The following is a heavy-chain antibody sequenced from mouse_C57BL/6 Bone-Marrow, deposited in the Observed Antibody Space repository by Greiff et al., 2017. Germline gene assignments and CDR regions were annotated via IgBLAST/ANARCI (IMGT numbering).Heavy chain of an antibody. CDR2: IDPSDSYT. Sequence: QVQLQQPGAELVMPGASVKLSCKASGYTFTSYWMHWVKQRPGQGLEWIGEIDPSDSYTNYNQKFKGKSTLSVDKSSRTAYMQLSSLTSEDSAVYYCARDTTVVAPAWLAYWGQGTLVTVSA. D-gene: IGHD1-1*01. V-gene: IGHV1-69*01. CDR3: ARDTTVVAPAWLAY. CDR1: GYTFTSYW. J-gene: IGHJ3*01.